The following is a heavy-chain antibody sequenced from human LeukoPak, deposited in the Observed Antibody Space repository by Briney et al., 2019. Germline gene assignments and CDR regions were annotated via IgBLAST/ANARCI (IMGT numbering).Heavy chain of an antibody. J-gene: IGHJ4*02. CDR3: ARGYYDSSGYYYFDY. CDR2: INTDGSST. V-gene: IGHV3-74*01. Sequence: GGSLRLSCAASGFTFSSYWMHWVRQAPGKGLVWVSRINTDGSSTSYADSVKGRFTISRDNAKNTLYLQMNSPRAEDTAVYYCARGYYDSSGYYYFDYWGQGTLVTVSS. CDR1: GFTFSSYW. D-gene: IGHD3-22*01.